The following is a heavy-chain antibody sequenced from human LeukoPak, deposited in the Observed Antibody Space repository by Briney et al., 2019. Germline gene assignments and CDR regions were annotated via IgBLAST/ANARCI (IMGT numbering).Heavy chain of an antibody. CDR2: ISSSSSYT. D-gene: IGHD3-16*02. V-gene: IGHV3-11*06. CDR1: GFTFSDYY. Sequence: PGGSLRLSCAASGFTFSDYYMSWIRQAPGKGLEWVSYISSSSSYTNYADSVKGRFTISRDNAKNSLYLQMNSLRTEDTAVYYCAREYVWGSYRSPGALDMWGQGTMVTVSS. J-gene: IGHJ3*02. CDR3: AREYVWGSYRSPGALDM.